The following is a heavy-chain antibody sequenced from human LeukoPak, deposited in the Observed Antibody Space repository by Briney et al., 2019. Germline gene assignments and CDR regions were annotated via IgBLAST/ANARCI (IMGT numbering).Heavy chain of an antibody. D-gene: IGHD5-12*01. Sequence: GGSLRLSCAASGFTFSSYSMNWVRQAPGKGLEWVSSISSSSSYTYYTDSVKGRFTISRDNAKNSLYLQMNSLRAEDTAVYYCARVRGYSGYDWGQGTLVTVSS. CDR2: ISSSSSYT. CDR3: ARVRGYSGYD. J-gene: IGHJ4*02. V-gene: IGHV3-21*01. CDR1: GFTFSSYS.